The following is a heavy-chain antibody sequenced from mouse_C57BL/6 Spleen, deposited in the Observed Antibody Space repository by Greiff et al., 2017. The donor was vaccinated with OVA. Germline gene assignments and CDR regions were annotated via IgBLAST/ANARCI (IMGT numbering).Heavy chain of an antibody. V-gene: IGHV1-55*01. CDR2: IYPGSGST. J-gene: IGHJ4*01. D-gene: IGHD2-12*01. Sequence: VQLQQPGAELVKPGASVKMSCKASGYTFTSYWITWVKQRPGQGLEWIGDIYPGSGSTNYNEKFKSKATLTVDTSSSTAYMQLSSLTSEDSAVYYCARSLYSQGYAMDYWGQGTSVTVSS. CDR1: GYTFTSYW. CDR3: ARSLYSQGYAMDY.